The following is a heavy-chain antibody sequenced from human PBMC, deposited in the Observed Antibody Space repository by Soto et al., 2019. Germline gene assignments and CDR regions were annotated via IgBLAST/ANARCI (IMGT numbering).Heavy chain of an antibody. J-gene: IGHJ6*02. D-gene: IGHD3-10*01. CDR2: IHYTGST. Sequence: SETLSLTCSVSGDSIISSGFYWSWIRQHPGKALEWIGYIHYTGSTSCNPSLKSRLAISLDASKNQFSLSLSSVTSADTAVYYCARDHRSLGDYYGIDVWGQGTTVTVSS. CDR1: GDSIISSGFY. CDR3: ARDHRSLGDYYGIDV. V-gene: IGHV4-31*03.